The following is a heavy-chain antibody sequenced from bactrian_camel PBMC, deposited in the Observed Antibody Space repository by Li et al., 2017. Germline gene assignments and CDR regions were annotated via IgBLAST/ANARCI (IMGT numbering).Heavy chain of an antibody. V-gene: IGHV3S40*01. CDR2: VNDGGGST. CDR3: AKGLATMAH. CDR1: GYTLDDSD. D-gene: IGHD4*01. Sequence: VPLVESGGGLVQPGGSLRLSCDGSGYTLDDSDVAWYRQAPGKGLEWVSSVNDGGGSTYYADSVKGRFTISRDNAKNTLYLQLNSLKTEDMAEYFCAKGLATMAHWGQGTQVTVS. J-gene: IGHJ4*01.